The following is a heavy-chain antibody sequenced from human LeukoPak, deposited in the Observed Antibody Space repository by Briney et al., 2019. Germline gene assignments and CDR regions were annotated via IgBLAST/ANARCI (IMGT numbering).Heavy chain of an antibody. D-gene: IGHD5-24*01. CDR1: GFTFSSYW. Sequence: GGSLRLSCAASGFTFSSYWMSWVRQAPGKGLEWVANIKQDGSEKYYVDSVKGRFTISRDNAKNSLYLQMNSLKTEDTAVYYCTRVWLQYFDYWGQGTLVTVSS. V-gene: IGHV3-7*03. CDR2: IKQDGSEK. J-gene: IGHJ4*02. CDR3: TRVWLQYFDY.